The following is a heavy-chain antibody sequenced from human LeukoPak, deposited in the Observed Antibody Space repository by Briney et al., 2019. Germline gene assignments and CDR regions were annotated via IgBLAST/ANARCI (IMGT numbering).Heavy chain of an antibody. Sequence: GGSLRLSCAASGFTFDDYAMHWVRQAPGKGLEWVSGISWNSGSIGYADSVKGRFTISRDDAKNSLYLQMNSLRAEDTALYYCTKGPYFDLWGRGTLVTVSS. CDR3: TKGPYFDL. V-gene: IGHV3-9*01. J-gene: IGHJ2*01. CDR2: ISWNSGSI. CDR1: GFTFDDYA.